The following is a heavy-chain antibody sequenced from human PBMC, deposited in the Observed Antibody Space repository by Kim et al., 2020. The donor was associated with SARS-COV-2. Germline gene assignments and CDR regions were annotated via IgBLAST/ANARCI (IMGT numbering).Heavy chain of an antibody. D-gene: IGHD1-7*01. CDR1: GGSISSGGYY. Sequence: SETMSLTCTVSGGSISSGGYYWSWIRQHPGKGLEWIGYIYYSGSTYYNPSLKSRVTISVDTSKNQFSLKLSSVTAADTAVYYCASTSHNWNYVGSQNYFDYWGQGTLVTVSS. V-gene: IGHV4-31*03. CDR3: ASTSHNWNYVGSQNYFDY. CDR2: IYYSGST. J-gene: IGHJ4*02.